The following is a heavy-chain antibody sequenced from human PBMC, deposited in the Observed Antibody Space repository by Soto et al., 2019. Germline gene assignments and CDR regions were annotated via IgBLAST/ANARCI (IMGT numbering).Heavy chain of an antibody. CDR2: ISYDGSNK. Sequence: GGSLRLSCAASGFTFSSYAMHWVRQAPGKGLEWVAVISYDGSNKYYADSVKGRFTISRDNSKNTLYLQMNSLRAEDTAVYYCARDRWIAARPHYYGMDVWGQGTTVTVSS. CDR3: ARDRWIAARPHYYGMDV. D-gene: IGHD6-6*01. V-gene: IGHV3-30-3*01. J-gene: IGHJ6*02. CDR1: GFTFSSYA.